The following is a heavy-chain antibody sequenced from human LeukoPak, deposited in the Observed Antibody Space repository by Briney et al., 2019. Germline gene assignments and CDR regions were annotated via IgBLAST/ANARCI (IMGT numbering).Heavy chain of an antibody. D-gene: IGHD3-10*01. CDR2: IYYSGST. V-gene: IGHV4-59*01. CDR3: ARDLGFGELLPNY. J-gene: IGHJ4*02. Sequence: PSETLSLTCTVSGGSISSYYWSWIRQPPGKGLEWIGYIYYSGSTNYNPSLKSRVTISVDTSKNQFSLKLSSVTAADTAVYYCARDLGFGELLPNYWGQRTLVTVSS. CDR1: GGSISSYY.